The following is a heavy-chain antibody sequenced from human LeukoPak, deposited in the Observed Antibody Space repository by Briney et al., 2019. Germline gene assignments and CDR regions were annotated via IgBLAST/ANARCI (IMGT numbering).Heavy chain of an antibody. CDR3: AKDYSFGLFDY. V-gene: IGHV3-23*01. CDR2: VSGGGSNR. CDR1: GFTFSSYV. Sequence: WGSLRLSCAASGFTFSSYVRNWVRQAPGRGLEWVSSVSGGGSNRYYADSVRGRFTISRDNSMNTLYLHMNSLRAEDTAVYYCAKDYSFGLFDYWGQGTLVTVSS. J-gene: IGHJ4*02. D-gene: IGHD5-18*01.